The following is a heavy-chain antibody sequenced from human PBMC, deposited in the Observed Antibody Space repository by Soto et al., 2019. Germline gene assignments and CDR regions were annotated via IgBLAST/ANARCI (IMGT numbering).Heavy chain of an antibody. J-gene: IGHJ5*02. Sequence: QLQLQESGSGLVKPSQTLSLTCAVSGGSISSGGYSWSWIRQPPGKGLEWIGYIYHSGSTYYNPSLKSRGTIAVDRSKNQSSLKLSSVTAADSAVYYCAGVRGPYCGGECYPPTPNWFDPWGQGTLVTVYS. D-gene: IGHD2-21*01. CDR1: GGSISSGGYS. V-gene: IGHV4-30-2*01. CDR2: IYHSGST. CDR3: AGVRGPYCGGECYPPTPNWFDP.